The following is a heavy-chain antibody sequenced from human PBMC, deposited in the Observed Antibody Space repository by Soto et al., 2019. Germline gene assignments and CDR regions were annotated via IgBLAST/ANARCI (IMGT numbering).Heavy chain of an antibody. V-gene: IGHV4-59*01. CDR2: IYYSGST. Sequence: PSETLSLTCTFSGGSISSYYWSWIRQPPGKGLEWIGYIYYSGSTNYNPSLKSRVTISVDTSKNQFSLKLSSVTAADTAVYYCARERTLGYCSGGSCSSWFDPWGQGTLVTVSS. J-gene: IGHJ5*02. CDR3: ARERTLGYCSGGSCSSWFDP. D-gene: IGHD2-15*01. CDR1: GGSISSYY.